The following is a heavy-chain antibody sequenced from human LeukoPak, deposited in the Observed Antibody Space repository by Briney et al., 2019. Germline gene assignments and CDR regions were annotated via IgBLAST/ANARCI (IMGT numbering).Heavy chain of an antibody. D-gene: IGHD3-3*01. Sequence: SETLSLTCTVSGGSITSHYWSWIRQPPGKGLEWIGYVYYSGTTNYNPSLKSRVTISVDTSKNQFSLKLSSVTAADTAVYYCARHHYDFWSGYYYYYYMDVWGKGTTVTISS. CDR1: GGSITSHY. CDR2: VYYSGTT. CDR3: ARHHYDFWSGYYYYYYMDV. V-gene: IGHV4-59*11. J-gene: IGHJ6*03.